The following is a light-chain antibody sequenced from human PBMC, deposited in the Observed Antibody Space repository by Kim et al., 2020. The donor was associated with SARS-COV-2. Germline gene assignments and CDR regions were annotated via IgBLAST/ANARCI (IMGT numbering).Light chain of an antibody. J-gene: IGKJ4*01. V-gene: IGKV3-11*01. CDR3: QQRSNWPPKFT. Sequence: EIVLTQSPATLSLSPGERATLSCRASKSVSSYLAWYQQKPGQAPRLLIYDASNRATGIPARFSGSGSGTDFTLTISSLEPEDFAVYYCQQRSNWPPKFTFGGGTKVDIK. CDR1: KSVSSY. CDR2: DAS.